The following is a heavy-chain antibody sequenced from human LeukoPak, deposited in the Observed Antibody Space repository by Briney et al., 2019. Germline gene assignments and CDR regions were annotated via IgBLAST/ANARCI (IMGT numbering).Heavy chain of an antibody. CDR3: ARDGGIQ. CDR2: IYSGGST. V-gene: IGHV3-66*01. D-gene: IGHD5-18*01. CDR1: GGSISSSNW. J-gene: IGHJ4*02. Sequence: PSGTQSLTCAVSGGSISSSNWWSWVRQPPGKGLEWVSVIYSGGSTYYADSVKGRFTISRDNAKNSLYLQMNSLRAEDTAVYYCARDGGIQWGQGTLVTVSS.